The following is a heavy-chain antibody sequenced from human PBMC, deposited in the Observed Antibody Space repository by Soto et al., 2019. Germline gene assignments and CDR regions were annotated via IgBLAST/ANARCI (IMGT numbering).Heavy chain of an antibody. CDR1: GFTFSSYA. CDR3: ARDSYYDSSGPLYWFDP. CDR2: ISYDGSNK. J-gene: IGHJ5*02. V-gene: IGHV3-30-3*01. Sequence: GGSLRLSCAASGFTFSSYAMHWVRQAPGKGLEWVAVISYDGSNKYYADSVKGRFTISRDNSKNTLYLQINSLRAEDTAVYYCARDSYYDSSGPLYWFDPWGQGTLVTVSS. D-gene: IGHD3-22*01.